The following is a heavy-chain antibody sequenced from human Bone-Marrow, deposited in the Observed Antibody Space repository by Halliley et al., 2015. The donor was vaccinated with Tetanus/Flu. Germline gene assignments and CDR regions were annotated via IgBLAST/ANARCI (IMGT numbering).Heavy chain of an antibody. CDR3: ATHGGDGGLSSFFDH. CDR1: GASVSGFF. V-gene: IGHV4-59*08. J-gene: IGHJ4*02. CDR2: VSHSGTS. Sequence: TLSLTCIVSGASVSGFFWSWIRQPPGKGLQYIGYVSHSGTSTVNPSLKSRVTISLDTSKNSVSLNLTSVTAADTATYYCATHGGDGGLSSFFDHGGQGSLVTVSS. D-gene: IGHD3-10*01.